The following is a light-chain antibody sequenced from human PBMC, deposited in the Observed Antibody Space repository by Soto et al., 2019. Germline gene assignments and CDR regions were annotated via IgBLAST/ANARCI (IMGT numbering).Light chain of an antibody. V-gene: IGKV4-1*01. CDR3: QQYYSTPWT. J-gene: IGKJ1*01. CDR1: QSVLYSSNNKNY. CDR2: WAS. Sequence: DIVMTQSPDSLAVSLGERATINCKSSQSVLYSSNNKNYLAWHQQKPGQPPKVLIYWASTRESGVPDRFNGSGSGTEFTLTISSLQAEDVAVYYCQQYYSTPWTFGQGTKVEIK.